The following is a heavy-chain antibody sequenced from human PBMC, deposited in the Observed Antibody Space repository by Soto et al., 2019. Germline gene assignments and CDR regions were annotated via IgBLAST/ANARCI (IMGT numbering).Heavy chain of an antibody. J-gene: IGHJ4*02. Sequence: GGSLRLSCAASGFTFSSYWMHWVRQAPGKGLVWVSRINSDGSSTSYADSVKGRFTISRDNAKNTLYLQMNSLGAEDTAVYYCAYSSSWYRRGIEWGQGTLVTVSS. CDR1: GFTFSSYW. V-gene: IGHV3-74*01. CDR2: INSDGSST. CDR3: AYSSSWYRRGIE. D-gene: IGHD6-13*01.